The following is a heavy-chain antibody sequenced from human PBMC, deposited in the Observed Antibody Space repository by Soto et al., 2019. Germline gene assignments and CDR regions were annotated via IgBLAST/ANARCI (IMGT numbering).Heavy chain of an antibody. CDR3: ARHPNGDYDIMDV. J-gene: IGHJ6*02. CDR1: GYHFTNYW. Sequence: GESLKISCKGSGYHFTNYWVGWVRQMPGKGLEWMGIIYPGDYETRYSPSFQGQVTISADKSISTAYLQWSSPKASDTAMYYCARHPNGDYDIMDVWGRGTTVTVSS. CDR2: IYPGDYET. V-gene: IGHV5-51*01. D-gene: IGHD4-17*01.